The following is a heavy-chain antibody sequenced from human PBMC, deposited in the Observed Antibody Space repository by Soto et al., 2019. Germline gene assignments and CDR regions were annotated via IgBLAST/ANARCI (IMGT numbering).Heavy chain of an antibody. V-gene: IGHV3-20*01. CDR1: GFTFDDYG. CDR2: INWNGGST. CDR3: ARDATGTTLREDAFDI. Sequence: EVQLVESGGGVVRPGGSLRLSRAASGFTFDDYGMSWVRQAPGKGLEWVSGINWNGGSTGYADSVKGRFTISRDNAKNSLYLQMNSLRAEDTALYHCARDATGTTLREDAFDIWGQGTMVTVSS. D-gene: IGHD1-7*01. J-gene: IGHJ3*02.